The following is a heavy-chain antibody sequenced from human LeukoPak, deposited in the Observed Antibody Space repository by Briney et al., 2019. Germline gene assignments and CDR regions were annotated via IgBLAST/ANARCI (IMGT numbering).Heavy chain of an antibody. D-gene: IGHD3-10*01. Sequence: GESLKISCKASGYSFISYWIGWVRQMPGKGLEWMGIIYTGDSDTRYSPSFQGQVTISADKSISTAYLQWSSLKASDTAMYYCAVKSPFYYGSGNDLVFDYWGQGTLVTVSS. CDR1: GYSFISYW. J-gene: IGHJ4*02. CDR2: IYTGDSDT. CDR3: AVKSPFYYGSGNDLVFDY. V-gene: IGHV5-51*01.